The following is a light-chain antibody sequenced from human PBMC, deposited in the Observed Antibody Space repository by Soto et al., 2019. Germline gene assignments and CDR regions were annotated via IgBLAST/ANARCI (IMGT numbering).Light chain of an antibody. V-gene: IGLV2-14*01. J-gene: IGLJ2*01. CDR3: SSYTSTNTLI. Sequence: QSVLTQPASVSGSPGQSITISCTGTSSDVGDYNYVSWYQQHPGKAPKLLIYGVSNRPSGISSHFSGSKSGNTASLTISGLQADDEADYYCSSYTSTNTLIFGGGTKLTVL. CDR2: GVS. CDR1: SSDVGDYNY.